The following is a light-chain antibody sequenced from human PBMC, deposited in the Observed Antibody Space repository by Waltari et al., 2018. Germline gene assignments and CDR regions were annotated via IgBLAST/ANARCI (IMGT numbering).Light chain of an antibody. CDR3: QQYYSYPLT. CDR2: AAS. J-gene: IGKJ4*01. Sequence: AIRMTQSPSSFSASTGDRVTITCRASQGISSYLAWYQQKPGKAPKVLIYAASTLQSGVPSRFSGSGSGTYFTLTISCLQSEDFAIYYCQQYYSYPLTFGGGTRVEIK. V-gene: IGKV1-8*01. CDR1: QGISSY.